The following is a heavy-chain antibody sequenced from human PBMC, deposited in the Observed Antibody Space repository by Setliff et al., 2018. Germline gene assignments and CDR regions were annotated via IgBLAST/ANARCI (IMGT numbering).Heavy chain of an antibody. V-gene: IGHV4-39*07. CDR3: RFWSGYYKNDY. CDR2: IYHSGSS. Sequence: SETLSLTCTVSGGSISSRSYYWGWIRQPPGKGLEWIGSIYHSGSSYYNPSLRSRVTISLDTSKNQFSLILRSVTAADTAVYYCRFWSGYYKNDYWGQGTLVTVS. D-gene: IGHD3-3*01. J-gene: IGHJ4*01. CDR1: GGSISSRSYY.